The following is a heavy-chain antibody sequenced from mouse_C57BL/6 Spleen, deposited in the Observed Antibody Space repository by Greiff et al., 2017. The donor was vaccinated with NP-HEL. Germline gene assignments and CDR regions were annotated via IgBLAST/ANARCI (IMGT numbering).Heavy chain of an antibody. Sequence: EVQLVESGGGLVQPGGSMKLSCAASGFTFSDAWMDWVRQSPEKGLEWVAEIRNKANNHATYYAESVKGRFTISRDDSKSSVYLQMNSLRAEDTGIYYCTGASYYYGSSGAMDYWGQGTSVTVSS. CDR3: TGASYYYGSSGAMDY. D-gene: IGHD1-1*01. CDR2: IRNKANNHAT. CDR1: GFTFSDAW. V-gene: IGHV6-6*01. J-gene: IGHJ4*01.